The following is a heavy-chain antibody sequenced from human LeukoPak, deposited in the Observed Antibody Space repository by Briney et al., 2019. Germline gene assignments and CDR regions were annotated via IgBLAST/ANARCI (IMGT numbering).Heavy chain of an antibody. Sequence: ASVKVSCKASGYTFTVYYIHWVRQAPGQGLEWMGWVNPNSGGTFYAQRFQGRVTMTRDTSISTVYMELSRLTSDDTAVYYCARGGVPGYCISTNRYAGDCWGQGTLVTVSS. D-gene: IGHD2-2*01. CDR1: GYTFTVYY. V-gene: IGHV1-2*02. CDR2: VNPNSGGT. CDR3: ARGGVPGYCISTNRYAGDC. J-gene: IGHJ4*02.